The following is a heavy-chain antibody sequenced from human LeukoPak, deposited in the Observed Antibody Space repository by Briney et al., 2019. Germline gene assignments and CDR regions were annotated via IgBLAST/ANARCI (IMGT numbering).Heavy chain of an antibody. D-gene: IGHD3-3*01. CDR2: INYSGST. Sequence: SETLSLTCAIYSESFSGYFWSWIRQPPGKGLEWIGEINYSGSTNYNPSLKSRVTISVDTSKNQFSLKLSSVTAADTAVYYCAREPYYDFWSGYYKSFDSWGQGTLVTVSS. V-gene: IGHV4-34*01. CDR3: AREPYYDFWSGYYKSFDS. CDR1: SESFSGYF. J-gene: IGHJ4*02.